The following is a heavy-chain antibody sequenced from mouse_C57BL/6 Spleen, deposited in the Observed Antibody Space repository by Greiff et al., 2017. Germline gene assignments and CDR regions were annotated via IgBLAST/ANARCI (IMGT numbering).Heavy chain of an antibody. J-gene: IGHJ2*01. D-gene: IGHD2-4*01. Sequence: QVQLQQSGAELVRPGTSVKLSCKASGYTFTSYWMHWVKQRPGQGLEWIGVIDPSDSYTNYNQKFKGKATLTVDTSSSTAYMQLSSLTSEDSAVYYCANYDYDYWGQGTTLTVSS. CDR3: ANYDYDY. CDR2: IDPSDSYT. V-gene: IGHV1-59*01. CDR1: GYTFTSYW.